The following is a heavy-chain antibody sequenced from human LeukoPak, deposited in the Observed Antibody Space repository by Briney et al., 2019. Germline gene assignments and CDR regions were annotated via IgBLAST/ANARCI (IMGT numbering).Heavy chain of an antibody. J-gene: IGHJ5*02. D-gene: IGHD3-10*01. CDR2: IYYSGST. CDR3: ARIKHDSGWFDP. V-gene: IGHV4-59*01. CDR1: GGSISSYY. Sequence: SETLSLTCTVSGGSISSYYWSWIRQPPGKGLEWIGYIYYSGSTNYNPSLKSRVTISVDTSKNQFSLKLSSVTAADTAVCYCARIKHDSGWFDPWGQGTLVTVSS.